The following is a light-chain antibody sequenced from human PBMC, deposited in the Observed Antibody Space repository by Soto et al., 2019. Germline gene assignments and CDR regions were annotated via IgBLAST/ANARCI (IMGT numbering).Light chain of an antibody. Sequence: EIVLTQSPGTLSLSPGESTTLSCSASQSFSSNYLAWYQQKPGQAPRVVIYGAAHRATGIPDRFSGSGSGTDLTLTISSLEPEDFAVYYCEQYGSSPPSITFGQGTRLEIK. CDR1: QSFSSNY. CDR3: EQYGSSPPSIT. CDR2: GAA. V-gene: IGKV3-20*01. J-gene: IGKJ5*01.